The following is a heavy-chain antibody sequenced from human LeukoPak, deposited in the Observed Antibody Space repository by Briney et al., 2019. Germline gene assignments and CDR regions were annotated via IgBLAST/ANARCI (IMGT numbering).Heavy chain of an antibody. D-gene: IGHD3-10*01. J-gene: IGHJ4*02. V-gene: IGHV4-59*01. CDR1: GGSISSYY. CDR2: IYYSGST. Sequence: PSETLSLTCTVSGGSISSYYWSWIRQPPGKGLEWIGYIYYSGSTNYNPSLKSRVTISVDTSKNQFSLKLSSVTAADTAVYYCARVRRLLWFGESYYFDYWGQGTLVTVSS. CDR3: ARVRRLLWFGESYYFDY.